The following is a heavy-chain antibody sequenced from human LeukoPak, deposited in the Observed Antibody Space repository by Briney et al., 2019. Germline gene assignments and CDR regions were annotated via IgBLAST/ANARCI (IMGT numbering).Heavy chain of an antibody. CDR3: AKDRLGEIDY. CDR1: GFTFSNYG. J-gene: IGHJ4*02. D-gene: IGHD3-16*01. V-gene: IGHV3-30*02. CDR2: IRYDGSNK. Sequence: PGGSLRLSCAASGFTFSNYGMHWVRQAPGKGLEWVAFIRYDGSNKNYADSVKGRFTISKDNSKNTLYLQMNSLRAEDTAVYHCAKDRLGEIDYWGQGTLVTVSS.